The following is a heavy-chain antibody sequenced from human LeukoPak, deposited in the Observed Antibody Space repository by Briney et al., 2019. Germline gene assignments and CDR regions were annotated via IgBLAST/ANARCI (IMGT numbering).Heavy chain of an antibody. J-gene: IGHJ4*02. CDR3: AGGQAGNYGPLGL. CDR2: IYYSGST. D-gene: IGHD3/OR15-3a*01. CDR1: GGSISSSSYY. Sequence: SETLSLTCTVSGGSISSSSYYWGWIRQPPGKGLEWIGSIYYSGSTYYNPSLKSRVTISVDTSKNQFSLKLSSVTAADTAVYYCAGGQAGNYGPLGLWGQGTLVTVSS. V-gene: IGHV4-39*07.